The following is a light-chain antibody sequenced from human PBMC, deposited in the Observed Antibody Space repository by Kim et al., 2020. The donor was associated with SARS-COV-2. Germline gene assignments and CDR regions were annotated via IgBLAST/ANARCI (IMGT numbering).Light chain of an antibody. CDR1: QGISHY. V-gene: IGKV1-27*01. CDR3: QKYKGGLLT. CDR2: AAS. J-gene: IGKJ4*01. Sequence: ASGGDRVAISCRASQGISHYVVWYQQKPGKGPALLMCAASSVQSGVPARFSGSGSGTDLGLSRSSLQPEDVPTDDWQKYKGGLLTFGGGT.